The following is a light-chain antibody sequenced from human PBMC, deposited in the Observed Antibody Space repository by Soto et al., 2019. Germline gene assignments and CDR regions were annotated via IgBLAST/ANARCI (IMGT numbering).Light chain of an antibody. CDR1: QSVSAY. J-gene: IGKJ2*01. Sequence: EIVLTKAPATLALSPGDRAPLSCRASQSVSAYLAWYQQKPGQAPRLLIYGASIRATGIPARFSASGSGTEFTLTISSLQSEDSAVYFCQQYYYWHPYTFGQGTKVDI. V-gene: IGKV3-15*01. CDR2: GAS. CDR3: QQYYYWHPYT.